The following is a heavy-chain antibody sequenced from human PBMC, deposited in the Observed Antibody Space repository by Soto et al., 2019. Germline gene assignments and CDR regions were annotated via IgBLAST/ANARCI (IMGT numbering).Heavy chain of an antibody. J-gene: IGHJ6*01. CDR3: ARTDIAGAAVYYYYGMDV. CDR1: GGTFSSYA. D-gene: IGHD6-13*01. V-gene: IGHV1-69*12. Sequence: QVQLVQSGAEVKKPGSSVKVSCKASGGTFSSYAISWVRQAPGQGLEWMGGIIPIFGTANYAQKFQGRVTITADESTSTAYMELSSLRSEDTAVYYCARTDIAGAAVYYYYGMDVWGQGTTVTVSS. CDR2: IIPIFGTA.